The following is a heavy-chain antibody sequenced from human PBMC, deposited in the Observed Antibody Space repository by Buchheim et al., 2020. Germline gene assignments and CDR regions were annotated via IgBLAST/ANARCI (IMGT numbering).Heavy chain of an antibody. D-gene: IGHD3-3*01. CDR3: ARRANGDFWSDYSDYYYMDV. CDR2: IKQDGSEK. V-gene: IGHV3-7*01. Sequence: EVQLVESGGGLVQPGGSLRLSCAASGFTFSSYWMSWVRQAPGKGLEWVANIKQDGSEKYYVDSVKGRFTISRDNAKNSLYLQMNSLRAEDTAVYYCARRANGDFWSDYSDYYYMDVWGKGTT. J-gene: IGHJ6*03. CDR1: GFTFSSYW.